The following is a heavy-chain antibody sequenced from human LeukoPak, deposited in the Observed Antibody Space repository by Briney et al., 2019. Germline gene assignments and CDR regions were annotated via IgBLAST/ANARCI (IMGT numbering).Heavy chain of an antibody. CDR2: IYHSGTT. CDR1: GGSISSTNW. J-gene: IGHJ4*02. D-gene: IGHD5-12*01. V-gene: IGHV4-4*02. CDR3: ARPANDGYNSYSWALDY. Sequence: PSETLSLTCAVSGGSISSTNWWSWVRQPPGKGLEWIGEIYHSGTTTYNPSLKSRVTISLDKSKNQFSLNLISVTAADTAVYYCARPANDGYNSYSWALDYWGQGALVTVSS.